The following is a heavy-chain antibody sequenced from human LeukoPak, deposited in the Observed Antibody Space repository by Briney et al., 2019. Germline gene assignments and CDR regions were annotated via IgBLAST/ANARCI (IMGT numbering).Heavy chain of an antibody. CDR2: ITPNSGGT. D-gene: IGHD3-3*01. CDR3: ARGNDFWSGFGWGYYYGMDV. J-gene: IGHJ6*02. V-gene: IGHV1-2*02. CDR1: GYTFTGYY. Sequence: ASVKVSCKASGYTFTGYYMHWVRQAPGQGLEWMGWITPNSGGTNYAQKFQGRVTMTRDTSISTAYMELSRLRSDDTAVYYYARGNDFWSGFGWGYYYGMDVWGQGTTVTVSS.